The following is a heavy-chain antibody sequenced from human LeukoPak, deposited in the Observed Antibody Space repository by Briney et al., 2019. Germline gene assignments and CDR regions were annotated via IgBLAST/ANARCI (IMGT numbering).Heavy chain of an antibody. CDR3: ARGDGDYAGGYFDL. Sequence: SGRSLRLSCAASGFTFSSYGMHCVRQAPGKGLEGVAVIWYDGSNKYYADSVKGRFTISRDNSKNTLYLQMNSLRAEDTAVYYCARGDGDYAGGYFDLWGRGTLVTVSS. D-gene: IGHD4-17*01. J-gene: IGHJ2*01. CDR2: IWYDGSNK. CDR1: GFTFSSYG. V-gene: IGHV3-33*01.